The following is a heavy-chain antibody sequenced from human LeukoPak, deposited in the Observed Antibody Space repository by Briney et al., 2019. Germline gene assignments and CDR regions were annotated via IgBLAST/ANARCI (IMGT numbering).Heavy chain of an antibody. J-gene: IGHJ4*02. V-gene: IGHV3-11*06. CDR2: ISENSGDT. CDR3: ARDPRTVRI. Sequence: GGSLRLSCAASGFTFSASYMTWVRQPPGKGLEWLSYISENSGDTNYADSVKGRFTVSRDNAKNSLYLQMNSLRVEDTAVYYCARDPRTVRIWGQGTLVTVSS. D-gene: IGHD1-1*01. CDR1: GFTFSASY.